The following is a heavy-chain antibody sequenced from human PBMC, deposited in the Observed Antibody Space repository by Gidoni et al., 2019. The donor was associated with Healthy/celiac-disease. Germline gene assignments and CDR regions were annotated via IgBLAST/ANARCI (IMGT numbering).Heavy chain of an antibody. J-gene: IGHJ4*02. CDR2: INHSGST. CDR3: ARGRRKVRFLEWLLHPFDY. CDR1: RGSFSGYD. V-gene: IGHV4-34*01. D-gene: IGHD3-3*01. Sequence: VQLQQRVALLLTPSEPLSLTCAVYRGSFSGYDWSWIRQPPGKGLEWIGEINHSGSTNYNPSHKSRVTISVDTSKNQFSLKLRSVPAADTAVYYCARGRRKVRFLEWLLHPFDYWGQGTLVTVSS.